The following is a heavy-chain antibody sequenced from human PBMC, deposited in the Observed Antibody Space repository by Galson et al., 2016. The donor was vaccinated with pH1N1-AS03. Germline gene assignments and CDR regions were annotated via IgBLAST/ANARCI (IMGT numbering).Heavy chain of an antibody. J-gene: IGHJ4*02. Sequence: SVKVSYKASGYSFSNYAIHWLRQAPGRSPEWMGWIIAGNGNTKYSQNLQGRVTLTRDTSANTTYLELNSLRSEDTATYYCARWSPQTAMETWGQGTLVTVSA. CDR3: ARWSPQTAMET. V-gene: IGHV1-3*01. CDR2: IIAGNGNT. D-gene: IGHD5-18*01. CDR1: GYSFSNYA.